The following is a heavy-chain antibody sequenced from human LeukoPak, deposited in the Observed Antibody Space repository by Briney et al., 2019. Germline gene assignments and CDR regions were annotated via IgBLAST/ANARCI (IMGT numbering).Heavy chain of an antibody. D-gene: IGHD1-1*01. J-gene: IGHJ4*02. CDR1: GFTFSTYA. V-gene: IGHV3-23*01. Sequence: PGGSLRLSCTASGFTFSTYAMSWVHQAPGKGLEWVSSISGSGGTTYYAASVKGRFSISRDNSKNTLYLQMSSLRAEDTAVYYCARDWNLRAFDYWGQGTLVTVSS. CDR3: ARDWNLRAFDY. CDR2: ISGSGGTT.